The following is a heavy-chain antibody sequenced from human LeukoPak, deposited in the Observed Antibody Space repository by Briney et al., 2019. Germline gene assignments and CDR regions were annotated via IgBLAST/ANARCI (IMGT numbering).Heavy chain of an antibody. V-gene: IGHV3-43D*03. D-gene: IGHD3-16*01. CDR1: GFTFDDYA. CDR3: AKEPAAYGYAYYMDV. CDR2: ISWDGGST. J-gene: IGHJ6*03. Sequence: GGSLRLSCAASGFTFDDYAMHWVRQAPGKGLEWVSLISWDGGSTYYADSVKGRFTISRDNSKNSLYLQMNSLRAEDTALYYCAKEPAAYGYAYYMDVWGKGTTVTVSS.